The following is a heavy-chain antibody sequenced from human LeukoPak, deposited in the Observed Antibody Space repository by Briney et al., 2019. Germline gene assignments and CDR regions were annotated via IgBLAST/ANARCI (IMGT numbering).Heavy chain of an antibody. CDR3: AKIFHTDGYYLGEHLFDA. V-gene: IGHV3-23*01. CDR1: GFTFNNYA. Sequence: PGGSLRLSCAASGFTFNNYAMSWVRQAPGKGPEWLSAISDSGGSTTDADSVKGRFTTSRDNSKSTLYLQMNSLRAEDTAIHYCAKIFHTDGYYLGEHLFDAWGQGTLVTVSS. D-gene: IGHD3-22*01. CDR2: ISDSGGST. J-gene: IGHJ5*02.